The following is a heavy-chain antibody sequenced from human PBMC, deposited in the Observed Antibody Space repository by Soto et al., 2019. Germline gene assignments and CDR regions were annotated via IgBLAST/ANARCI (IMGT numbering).Heavy chain of an antibody. D-gene: IGHD3-10*01. J-gene: IGHJ4*02. Sequence: CTVSGGSISSGDYYWSWIRQPPGKGLEWIGYIYYSGSTYYNPSLKSRVTISVDTSKNQFSLKLSSVTAADTAVYYCAREVRFGGFDYWGQGTLVTVSS. CDR1: GGSISSGDYY. CDR2: IYYSGST. CDR3: AREVRFGGFDY. V-gene: IGHV4-30-4*01.